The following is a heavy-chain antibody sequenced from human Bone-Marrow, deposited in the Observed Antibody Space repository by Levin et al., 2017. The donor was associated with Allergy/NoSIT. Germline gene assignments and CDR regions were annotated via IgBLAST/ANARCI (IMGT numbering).Heavy chain of an antibody. V-gene: IGHV3-30*18. J-gene: IGHJ5*02. D-gene: IGHD3-9*01. CDR1: GFSFRSYG. Sequence: GESLKISCAASGFSFRSYGMHWVRQAPGKGLEWVGLISYDGDFTFYGDSVKGRFTISRDNSNNTLFLQMDSLSAEETAIYYCAKSPTLTGYYEWFDPWGQGTLVTVSS. CDR3: AKSPTLTGYYEWFDP. CDR2: ISYDGDFT.